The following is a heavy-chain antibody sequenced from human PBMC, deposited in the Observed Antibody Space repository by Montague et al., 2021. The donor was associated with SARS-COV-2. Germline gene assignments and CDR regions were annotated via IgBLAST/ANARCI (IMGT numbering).Heavy chain of an antibody. V-gene: IGHV4-39*01. CDR2: LYYTGST. Sequence: SKTLSLTCTVSGGSISSSSYYWGWIRQPPGKGLEWIGSLYYTGSTYYXPSLKSRVTISVDTSKNQFSLKLSSVTAADTAVYYCARDSSSWYYWFDPWGQGTLVTVSS. CDR1: GGSISSSSYY. D-gene: IGHD6-13*01. CDR3: ARDSSSWYYWFDP. J-gene: IGHJ5*02.